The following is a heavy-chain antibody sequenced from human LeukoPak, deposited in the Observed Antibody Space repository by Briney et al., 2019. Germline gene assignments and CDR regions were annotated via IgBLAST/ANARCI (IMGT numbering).Heavy chain of an antibody. J-gene: IGHJ4*02. D-gene: IGHD3-22*01. CDR2: INHSGST. V-gene: IGHV4-34*01. CDR1: GGSFSGYY. Sequence: PSETLSLTCAVYGGSFSGYYWSWIRQPPGKGLEWIGEINHSGSTNYNPSLKSRVTISVDTSKNQFSLKLSSVTAADTAVYYCARAKLTDTTPPNTYYYDSSGYRGTYYFDYWGQGTLVTVSS. CDR3: ARAKLTDTTPPNTYYYDSSGYRGTYYFDY.